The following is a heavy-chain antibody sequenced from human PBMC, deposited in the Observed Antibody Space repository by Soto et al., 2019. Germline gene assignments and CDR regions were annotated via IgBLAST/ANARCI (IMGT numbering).Heavy chain of an antibody. V-gene: IGHV4-59*01. CDR1: GGSITSYH. CDR2: IYYSGST. CDR3: ARVGKWDQADY. Sequence: PSETLSLTCVVSGGSITSYHWSWIRQFPGKGLEWIGYIYYSGSTNYNPSLKSRVTISVDTSKDQFSLKLSSVTAADTAVYYCARVGKWDQADYWGQGTLVTVSS. D-gene: IGHD1-26*01. J-gene: IGHJ4*02.